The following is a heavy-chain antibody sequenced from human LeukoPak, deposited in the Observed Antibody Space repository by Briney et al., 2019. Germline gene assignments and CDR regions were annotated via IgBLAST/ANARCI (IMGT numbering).Heavy chain of an antibody. V-gene: IGHV1-2*02. CDR3: ARRDSSSDIDY. CDR2: INPNTGDT. CDR1: GYKFTGYY. Sequence: ASVKVSCKASGYKFTGYYIHWVRQAPGQGPEWMGWINPNTGDTTYAQNFQGRVTMTRDTSITTAYMEVSRLRSDDTAVYYCARRDSSSDIDYWGQGTLVTVSS. J-gene: IGHJ4*02. D-gene: IGHD6-13*01.